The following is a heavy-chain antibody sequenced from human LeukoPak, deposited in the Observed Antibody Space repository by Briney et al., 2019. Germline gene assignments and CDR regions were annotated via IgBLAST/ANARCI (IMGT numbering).Heavy chain of an antibody. V-gene: IGHV1-2*02. CDR3: ARLVRGLYWFDP. J-gene: IGHJ5*02. CDR2: INPNSGGT. Sequence: ASVKVSCKASGYSLTAYNIHWVRQAPGQGLEWMAWINPNSGGTNCAQKFQGRVTVTRDTSISTAYMEMNSLTSDGTAVYYCARLVRGLYWFDPWGQGTQVTVSS. D-gene: IGHD3-10*01. CDR1: GYSLTAYN.